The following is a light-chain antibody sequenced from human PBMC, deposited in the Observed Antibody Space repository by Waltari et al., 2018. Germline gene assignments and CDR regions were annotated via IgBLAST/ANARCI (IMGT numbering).Light chain of an antibody. J-gene: IGKJ4*01. CDR3: QQSYSTLL. CDR1: QSISSY. V-gene: IGKV1-39*01. CDR2: AAS. Sequence: DIQMTQSPSSLSASVGDRVTITCRASQSISSYLNWYQQKPGKAPKLLFYAASSLQSGVPSRFSGSGSGTDFTLTISSLQPEDFATYYCQQSYSTLLFGGGTKVEIK.